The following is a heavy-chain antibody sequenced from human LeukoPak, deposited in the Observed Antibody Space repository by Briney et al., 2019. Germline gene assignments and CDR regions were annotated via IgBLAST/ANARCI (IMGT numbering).Heavy chain of an antibody. CDR2: IYTSGST. J-gene: IGHJ5*02. V-gene: IGHV4-4*09. D-gene: IGHD2-2*01. Sequence: SETLSLTCTVSGGSISSYYWSWIRQPPGKELEWIGYIYTSGSTNYNPSLKSRVTISVDTSKNQFSLKLSSVTAADTAVYYCARTLRYCTSTSCRSWFDPWGQGTLVTVSS. CDR3: ARTLRYCTSTSCRSWFDP. CDR1: GGSISSYY.